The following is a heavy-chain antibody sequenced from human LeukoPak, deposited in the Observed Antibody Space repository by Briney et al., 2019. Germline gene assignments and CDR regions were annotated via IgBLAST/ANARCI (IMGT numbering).Heavy chain of an antibody. CDR1: GGSISSGDYY. Sequence: SETLSLTCTVSGGSISSGDYYWNWIRQHPGKGLEWIGYIYYSGSTYYNPSLQSRVTMSVDTSKNQFSLKLGSVTAADTAVYYCARSLVGATTGYDYWGQGTLVTVSS. V-gene: IGHV4-31*03. D-gene: IGHD1-26*01. CDR2: IYYSGST. CDR3: ARSLVGATTGYDY. J-gene: IGHJ4*02.